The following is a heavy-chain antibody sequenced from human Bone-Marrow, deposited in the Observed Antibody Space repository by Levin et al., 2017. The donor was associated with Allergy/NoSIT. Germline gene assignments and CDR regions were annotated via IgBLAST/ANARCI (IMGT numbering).Heavy chain of an antibody. J-gene: IGHJ4*02. V-gene: IGHV3-7*02. Sequence: SCAASGFTFRNYWMSWVRQAPGKGLEWVAEITGDGSDKYFEDSVKGRFTISRDNAKNSLFLQMNSLRTEDTAVYFCATFEVGADWGQGTLVTVSS. D-gene: IGHD3-9*01. CDR3: ATFEVGAD. CDR2: ITGDGSDK. CDR1: GFTFRNYW.